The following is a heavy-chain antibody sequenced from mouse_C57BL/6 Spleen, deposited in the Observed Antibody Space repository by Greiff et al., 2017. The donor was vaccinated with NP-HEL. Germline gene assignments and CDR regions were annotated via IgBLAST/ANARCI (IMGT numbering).Heavy chain of an antibody. J-gene: IGHJ3*01. CDR3: ARDSNYFAY. D-gene: IGHD2-5*01. CDR1: GYTFTSYW. Sequence: VQLQQSGAELVKPGASVKLSCKASGYTFTSYWMQWVKQRPGQGLEWIGEIDPSDSYTNYNQKFKGKATLTVDTSSSTAYMQLSSLTSEDSAVDYCARDSNYFAYWGQGTLVTVSA. V-gene: IGHV1-50*01. CDR2: IDPSDSYT.